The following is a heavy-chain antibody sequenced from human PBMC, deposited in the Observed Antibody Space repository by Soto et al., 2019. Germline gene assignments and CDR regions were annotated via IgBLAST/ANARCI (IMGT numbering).Heavy chain of an antibody. CDR2: VSPYNGDT. D-gene: IGHD2-2*01. Sequence: QVQLVQSGAEVKKPGASVKVSCKASGYTFTTYGINWVRQAPGQGLEWMGWVSPYNGDTTYAQKVQGRVTMTTDTSTTTSYLELRSLRSDDTAVYYCAREVGHMEVWGHGTTFTVSS. V-gene: IGHV1-18*04. CDR3: AREVGHMEV. J-gene: IGHJ6*02. CDR1: GYTFTTYG.